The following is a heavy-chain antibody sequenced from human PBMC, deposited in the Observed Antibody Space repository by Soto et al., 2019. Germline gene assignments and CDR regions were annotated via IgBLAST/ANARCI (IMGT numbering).Heavy chain of an antibody. CDR1: GGSISSYY. CDR2: IYYSGST. Sequence: SETVSLACTVPGGSISSYYWSWVRQPLGKGLEWIGYIYYSGSTNYNPSLKIRVTISVDTSKNQFSPKLNSMTAADTAVYYCARHNYGSGSTYFDYWGQGTLVTVSS. CDR3: ARHNYGSGSTYFDY. D-gene: IGHD3-10*01. J-gene: IGHJ4*02. V-gene: IGHV4-59*08.